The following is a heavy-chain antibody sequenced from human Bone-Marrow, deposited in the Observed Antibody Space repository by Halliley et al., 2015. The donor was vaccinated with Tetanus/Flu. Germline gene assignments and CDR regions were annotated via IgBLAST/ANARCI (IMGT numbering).Heavy chain of an antibody. J-gene: IGHJ4*02. D-gene: IGHD3-10*01. V-gene: IGHV3-74*01. CDR2: IYGDGSTT. Sequence: WVSRIYGDGSTTSYADAVKGRFTISRDNAKNTLFLQMNSLRAEDTAVYYCAREGLGFGSPVEYRGQGTLVTVSS. CDR3: AREGLGFGSPVEY.